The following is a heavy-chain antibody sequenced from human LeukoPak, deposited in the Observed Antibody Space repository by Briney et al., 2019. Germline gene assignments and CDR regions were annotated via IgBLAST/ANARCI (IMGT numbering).Heavy chain of an antibody. CDR1: GFTFSDYY. CDR3: ARDRGSGWYPDAFDI. J-gene: IGHJ3*02. V-gene: IGHV3-11*04. Sequence: GGSLRLSCAASGFTFSDYYMSWIRQAPGKGLEWVSYISSSGSTIYYADSVKGRFTISRDNAKNSLYLQMNSLRAEDTAVYYCARDRGSGWYPDAFDIWGQGTMVTVSS. D-gene: IGHD6-19*01. CDR2: ISSSGSTI.